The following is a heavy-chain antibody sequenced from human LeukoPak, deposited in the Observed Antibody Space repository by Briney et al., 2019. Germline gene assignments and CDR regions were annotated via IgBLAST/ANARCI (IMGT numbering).Heavy chain of an antibody. V-gene: IGHV3-53*01. D-gene: IGHD6-19*01. CDR3: ARGITNIAVGDY. CDR2: IYSSGNT. J-gene: IGHJ4*02. Sequence: GGSLRLSCAASGFTVDNNYMSWVRQAPGKGLEWVSVIYSSGNTYYADSVRGRFTISGDNSKNTLFLQMYSLRDEDTAIYYCARGITNIAVGDYWGRGTLVTVSS. CDR1: GFTVDNNY.